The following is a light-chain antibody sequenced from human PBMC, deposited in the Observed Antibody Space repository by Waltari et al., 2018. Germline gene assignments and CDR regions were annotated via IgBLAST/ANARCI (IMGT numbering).Light chain of an antibody. V-gene: IGKV1-5*01. J-gene: IGKJ1*01. Sequence: DIHLTQSPSSVSASVGDRVTITCRASQNINNWLAWYQQTPGRAPKLLIYEASSLESGVPSRFRGSGSGTLFTLTITSLQPDDVALYYCQQYKTFSRTFGQGTRVEIK. CDR3: QQYKTFSRT. CDR2: EAS. CDR1: QNINNW.